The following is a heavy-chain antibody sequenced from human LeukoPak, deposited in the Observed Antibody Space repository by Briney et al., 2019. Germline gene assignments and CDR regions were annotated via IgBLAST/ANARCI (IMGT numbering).Heavy chain of an antibody. J-gene: IGHJ6*03. CDR2: IKQDGSEK. CDR1: GFTFSNYW. CDR3: ARDRLYYDFWSGSTLMDV. V-gene: IGHV3-7*01. D-gene: IGHD3-3*01. Sequence: PGGSLRLSCAASGFTFSNYWMSWVRQAPGKGLEWVANIKQDGSEKYYVDSVKGRFTISRDNAKNSLYLQMNSLRAEDTAVYYCARDRLYYDFWSGSTLMDVWGKGTTVTVSS.